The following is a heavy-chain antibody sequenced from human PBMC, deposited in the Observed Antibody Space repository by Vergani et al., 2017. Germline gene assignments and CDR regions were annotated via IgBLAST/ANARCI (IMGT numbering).Heavy chain of an antibody. CDR3: AKDIGYCSGGGCYTIFDY. CDR1: GFTFSSYA. V-gene: IGHV3-23*01. J-gene: IGHJ4*02. D-gene: IGHD2-15*01. CDR2: ISGSGGST. Sequence: EVQLLESGGGLVQPGGSLRLSCAASGFTFSSYAMSWVRQAPGKGLEWVSAISGSGGSTYYADSVKGRFTISRDNSKNTLYLQMNSLRAEDTAVYYCAKDIGYCSGGGCYTIFDYWGQGTLVTVSS.